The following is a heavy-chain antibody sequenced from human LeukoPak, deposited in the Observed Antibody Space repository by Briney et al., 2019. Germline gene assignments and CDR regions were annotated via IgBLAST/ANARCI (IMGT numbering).Heavy chain of an antibody. CDR2: ISGSGGST. V-gene: IGHV3-23*01. CDR3: AKLPYSSGWYDFDY. Sequence: GGSLRLSCAASGFTFSNYAMSWVRQAPGKGLEWVSAISGSGGSTYYADSVKGRFTISRDNSKNTLYLQMNSLRAEDTAVYYCAKLPYSSGWYDFDYWGQGTLVTVSS. J-gene: IGHJ4*02. D-gene: IGHD6-19*01. CDR1: GFTFSNYA.